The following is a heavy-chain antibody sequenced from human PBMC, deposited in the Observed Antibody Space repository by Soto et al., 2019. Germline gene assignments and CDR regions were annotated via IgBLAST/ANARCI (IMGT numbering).Heavy chain of an antibody. V-gene: IGHV3-9*01. CDR1: GFKFDDYA. Sequence: EVQLVESGGNLARPGESLRLSCTASGFKFDDYAFHWVRQAPGKGPEWVSGINWNGAYSGYADSVKGCFPISRDNAGNSVYLQMDTLRPEDTALYYCARVHSSGWYVEPYDAWGQGTMVTVSS. CDR2: INWNGAYS. D-gene: IGHD6-19*01. J-gene: IGHJ3*01. CDR3: ARVHSSGWYVEPYDA.